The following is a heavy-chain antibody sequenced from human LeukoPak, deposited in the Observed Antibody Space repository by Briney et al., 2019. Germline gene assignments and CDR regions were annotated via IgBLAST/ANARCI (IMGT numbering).Heavy chain of an antibody. CDR2: ISSSSSYT. J-gene: IGHJ1*01. D-gene: IGHD3-22*01. CDR3: ARGGGYYYDSSDYYREGYFQH. CDR1: GFTFNHYY. V-gene: IGHV3-11*05. Sequence: PGGSLRLSCAASGFTFNHYYMTWIRQAPGKGLEWVSYISSSSSYTNYAGSVKGRFTISRDNAKNSLYLHMNSLRAEDTAVYYCARGGGYYYDSSDYYREGYFQHWGQGTLVTVSS.